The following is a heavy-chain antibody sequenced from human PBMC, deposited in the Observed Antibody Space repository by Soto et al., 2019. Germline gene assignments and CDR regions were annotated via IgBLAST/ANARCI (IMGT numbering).Heavy chain of an antibody. V-gene: IGHV3-30*18. J-gene: IGHJ3*02. CDR3: AKENYDIWTGAPVAFDT. CDR2: ISYDGSNK. CDR1: GFTFSSSG. D-gene: IGHD3-9*01. Sequence: HPGGSLRLSCASSGFTFSSSGMHWVRQAPGKGLEWVAVISYDGSNKYYADSVKGRFTISRDNSKNTLYLQMNSLRAEDTAVYYCAKENYDIWTGAPVAFDTWGQGTMGT.